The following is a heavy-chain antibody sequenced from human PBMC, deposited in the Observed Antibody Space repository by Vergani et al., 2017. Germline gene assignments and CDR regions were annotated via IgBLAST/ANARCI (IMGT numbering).Heavy chain of an antibody. J-gene: IGHJ3*02. CDR3: VRVKGSNWNDHLYDI. Sequence: QVQILQSGGGVVQPGGSLRLSCTLSGFTLNTYGIHWVRQAPGKGLEWVSFIRYDGSSEYYGDSVKGRFTISRDKSQNTVNLQMNSLQTEDTALYYCVRVKGSNWNDHLYDIWGQGTLVTVSS. V-gene: IGHV3-30*02. CDR1: GFTLNTYG. CDR2: IRYDGSSE. D-gene: IGHD1-1*01.